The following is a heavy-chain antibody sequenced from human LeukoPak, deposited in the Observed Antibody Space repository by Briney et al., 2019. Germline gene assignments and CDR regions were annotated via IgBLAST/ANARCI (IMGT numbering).Heavy chain of an antibody. J-gene: IGHJ4*02. CDR3: ARDWGELLLGRLDY. D-gene: IGHD1-26*01. CDR2: ISSSSSYI. CDR1: GFTFSSYS. V-gene: IGHV3-21*01. Sequence: PGGSLRLSCAASGFTFSSYSMNWVRQAPGKGLECVSSISSSSSYIYYADSVKGRFTTSRDNAKNSLYLQMNSLRAEDTAVYYCARDWGELLLGRLDYWGRGTLVTVSS.